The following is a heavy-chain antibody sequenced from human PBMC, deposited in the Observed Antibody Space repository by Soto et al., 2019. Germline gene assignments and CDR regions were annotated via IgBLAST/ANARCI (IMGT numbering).Heavy chain of an antibody. Sequence: QVQLVQSGAEVKKPGSSVKVSCKASGGTFSSYAISWVRQAPGQGLEWMGGIIPIFGTANYAQKFQGRVTITEDESTSTAYMEMSSLRSEDTAVYYCARGEARRHIVVVTAYPYGMDVWGQGTTVTVSS. CDR3: ARGEARRHIVVVTAYPYGMDV. J-gene: IGHJ6*02. CDR1: GGTFSSYA. V-gene: IGHV1-69*01. CDR2: IIPIFGTA. D-gene: IGHD2-21*02.